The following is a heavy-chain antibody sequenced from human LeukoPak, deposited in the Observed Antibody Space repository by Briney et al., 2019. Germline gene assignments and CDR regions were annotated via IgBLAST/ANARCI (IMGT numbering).Heavy chain of an antibody. V-gene: IGHV3-23*01. D-gene: IGHD2-15*01. CDR3: AKDPLGYCSGGTCYVDY. J-gene: IGHJ4*02. Sequence: PGGSLRLSCAASGFTFSSYAMSWVRQAPGKGLEWVSAISGSGGYTYYADSVKGRFTISRDNSNNTLYLQMNSLRAEDTAVYYCAKDPLGYCSGGTCYVDYWGQGTLVTVSS. CDR2: ISGSGGYT. CDR1: GFTFSSYA.